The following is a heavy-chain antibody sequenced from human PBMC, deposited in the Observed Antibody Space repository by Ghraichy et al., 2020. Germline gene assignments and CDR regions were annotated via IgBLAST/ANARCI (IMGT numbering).Heavy chain of an antibody. J-gene: IGHJ4*02. D-gene: IGHD2-8*01. CDR1: GFSFSSHA. CDR3: ARSLYSPSSRYYFDY. CDR2: ITGSGANT. Sequence: GGSLRLSCAASGFSFSSHAMTWVRQAPGRGLEWVSTITGSGANTHYADSVKGRFTISRDNSNNTVFLQMYSLRAADTALYYCARSLYSPSSRYYFDYWGQGTLVTVSA. V-gene: IGHV3-23*01.